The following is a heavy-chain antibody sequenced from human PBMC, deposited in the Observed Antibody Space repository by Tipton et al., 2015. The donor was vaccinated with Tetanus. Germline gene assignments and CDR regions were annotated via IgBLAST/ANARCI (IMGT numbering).Heavy chain of an antibody. CDR1: GFTFSSYW. Sequence: GSLRLSCAASGFTFSSYWMSWVRQAPGKGLEWVANVKHDGSEKYYVDSVKGRFTVSRDNAKNSLYLQMNSLRAEDTAVYYCARDLVGARVGDNWGQGTLVTVSS. CDR3: ARDLVGARVGDN. V-gene: IGHV3-7*01. D-gene: IGHD1-26*01. J-gene: IGHJ4*02. CDR2: VKHDGSEK.